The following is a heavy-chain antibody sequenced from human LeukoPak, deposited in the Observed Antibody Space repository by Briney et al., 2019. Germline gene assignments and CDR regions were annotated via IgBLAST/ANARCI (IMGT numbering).Heavy chain of an antibody. V-gene: IGHV4-59*01. CDR1: GGSISSYY. J-gene: IGHJ4*02. Sequence: SETLSLTCTVSGGSISSYYWNWIRQPPGRGLEWIGYIDNSGSTNYNPSLKSRVTISVDTSKNQFSLKVNSVTAADTAVYYCARGGCSSTSCPPPGFDYWGQGSLVTVSS. D-gene: IGHD2-2*01. CDR3: ARGGCSSTSCPPPGFDY. CDR2: IDNSGST.